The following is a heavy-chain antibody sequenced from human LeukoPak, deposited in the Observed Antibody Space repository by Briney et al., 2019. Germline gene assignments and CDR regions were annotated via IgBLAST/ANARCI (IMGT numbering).Heavy chain of an antibody. J-gene: IGHJ4*02. CDR1: GFTFSSSW. V-gene: IGHV3-7*01. CDR2: IKPDGSEK. D-gene: IGHD2-21*02. CDR3: ARYGLTAALDF. Sequence: GGSLRLSCAASGFTFSSSWMSWVRQAPGRGLEWVANIKPDGSEKFHVDSVKGRFTISRDNSKSSLSLQMNSLRAEDTAVYYCARYGLTAALDFWGQGTLVTVSS.